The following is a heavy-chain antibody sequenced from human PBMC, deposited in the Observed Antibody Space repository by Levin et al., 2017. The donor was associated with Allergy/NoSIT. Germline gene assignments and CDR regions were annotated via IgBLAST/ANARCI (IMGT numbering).Heavy chain of an antibody. V-gene: IGHV4-39*01. J-gene: IGHJ4*02. Sequence: PSETLSLTCTVSGGSISSSSYYWGWIRQPPGKGLEWIGNIYYSGSTYYNPSLKSRVTISVDTSKNQFSLKLSSVTAADTAVYYCAIIPAAGIGYWGQGTLVTVSS. D-gene: IGHD6-13*01. CDR2: IYYSGST. CDR3: AIIPAAGIGY. CDR1: GGSISSSSYY.